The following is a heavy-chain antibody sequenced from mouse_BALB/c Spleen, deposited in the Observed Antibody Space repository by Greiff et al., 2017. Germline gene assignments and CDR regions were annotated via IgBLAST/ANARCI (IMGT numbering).Heavy chain of an antibody. CDR3: ARRGPPYAMDY. Sequence: EVHLVESGGGLVKPGGSLKLSCAASGFTFSSYAMSWVRQTPEKRLEWVATISSGGSYTYYPDSVKGRFTISRDNAKNTLYLQMSSLRSEDTAMYYCARRGPPYAMDYWGQGTSVTVSS. CDR1: GFTFSSYA. CDR2: ISSGGSYT. J-gene: IGHJ4*01. V-gene: IGHV5-9-3*01.